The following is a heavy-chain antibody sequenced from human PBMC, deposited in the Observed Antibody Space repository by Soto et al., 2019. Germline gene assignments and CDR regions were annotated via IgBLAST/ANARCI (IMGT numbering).Heavy chain of an antibody. D-gene: IGHD3-3*01. CDR1: GYTFTGYY. CDR2: INPNSGGT. Sequence: ASVKVSCKASGYTFTGYYMHWVRQAPGQGLEWMGWINPNSGGTNYAQKFQGWVTMTRDTSISTAYMELSRLRSDDTAVYYCARDVTIFVVVPYYYYGMDVWCQGTTVTVSS. V-gene: IGHV1-2*04. CDR3: ARDVTIFVVVPYYYYGMDV. J-gene: IGHJ6*02.